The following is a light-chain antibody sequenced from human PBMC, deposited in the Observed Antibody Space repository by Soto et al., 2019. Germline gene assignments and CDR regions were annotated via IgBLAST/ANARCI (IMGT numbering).Light chain of an antibody. CDR2: DTS. J-gene: IGLJ1*01. Sequence: QAVVTQEASLTVSPGGTVTLTCGSSTGAVTSGHYPYWFQQKPGQAPRTLIYDTSNKHSWTPARFSGSLLGGKASLTLSGAQPEDEAEYYCLLSYSGARLYVFGTGTKVTVL. V-gene: IGLV7-46*01. CDR1: TGAVTSGHY. CDR3: LLSYSGARLYV.